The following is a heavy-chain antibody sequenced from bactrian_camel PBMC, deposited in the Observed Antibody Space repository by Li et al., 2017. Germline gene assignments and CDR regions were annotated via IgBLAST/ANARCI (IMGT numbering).Heavy chain of an antibody. CDR2: FASDGSA. J-gene: IGHJ4*01. CDR3: AVGPCDNRWHVPDPKAHNY. CDR1: GYPDYNYC. D-gene: IGHD7*01. V-gene: IGHV3S60*01. Sequence: HVQLVESGGGSVQSGGSLTLSCAALGYPDYNYCMGWFRQAPGREREEVASFASDGSAVYADSVKGRFTISPDNAKNTVYLQLSNLKPEDTAMYYCAVGPCDNRWHVPDPKAHNYWAQGTQVTVS.